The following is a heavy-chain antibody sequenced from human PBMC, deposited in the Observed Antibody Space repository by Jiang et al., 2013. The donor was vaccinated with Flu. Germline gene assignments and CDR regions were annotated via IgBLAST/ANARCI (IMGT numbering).Heavy chain of an antibody. CDR3: ARLVGSSGSNFDY. Sequence: RLLKPSETLSLTCTVSGGSISSSSYYWGWIRQPPGKGLEWIGSIYYSGSTYYNPSLKSRVTISVDTSKNQFSLKLSSVTAADTAVYYCARLVGSSGSNFDYWGQGNPGHRLL. J-gene: IGHJ4*02. CDR1: GGSISSSSYY. CDR2: IYYSGST. V-gene: IGHV4-39*01. D-gene: IGHD6-19*01.